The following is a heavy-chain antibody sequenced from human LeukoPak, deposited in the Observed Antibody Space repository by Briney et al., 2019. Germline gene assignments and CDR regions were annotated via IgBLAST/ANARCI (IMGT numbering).Heavy chain of an antibody. V-gene: IGHV4-59*13. CDR3: ARDYGSGSYRYYGMDV. Sequence: PSETLSLTCTVSGGSISSYYWTWIRQPPGKGLEWIGNIYYSGSTNYNPSLKSLVTISVDTSKNQFSLKLSSVTAADTAVYYCARDYGSGSYRYYGMDVWGQGTTVTVSS. CDR1: GGSISSYY. CDR2: IYYSGST. D-gene: IGHD3-10*01. J-gene: IGHJ6*02.